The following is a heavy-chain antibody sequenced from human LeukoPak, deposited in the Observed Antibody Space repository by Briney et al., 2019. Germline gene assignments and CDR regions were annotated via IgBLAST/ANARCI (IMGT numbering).Heavy chain of an antibody. CDR2: ISGSGGST. D-gene: IGHD2-2*02. J-gene: IGHJ6*02. CDR1: GFTFSSYA. Sequence: GGSLRLSCAASGFTFSSYAMSWVRQAPGKGLEWVSAISGSGGSTYYADSVKGRFTISRDNSKNALYLQMNSLRAEDTAVYYCARDGCSSTSCYTGDYYYYGMDVWGQGTTVTVSS. CDR3: ARDGCSSTSCYTGDYYYYGMDV. V-gene: IGHV3-23*01.